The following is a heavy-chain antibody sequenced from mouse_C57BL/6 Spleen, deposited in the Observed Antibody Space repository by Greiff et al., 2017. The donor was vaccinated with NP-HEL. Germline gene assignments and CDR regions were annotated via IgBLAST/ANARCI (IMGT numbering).Heavy chain of an antibody. D-gene: IGHD1-1*01. CDR3: ARGEVYYGSSSVLDY. V-gene: IGHV1-80*01. Sequence: QVQLQQSGAELVKPGASVKISCKASGYAFSSYWMNWVKQRPGKGLEWIGQIYPGDGDTNYNGKFKGKATLTADKSSSTAYMQLSSLTSEESAVYFCARGEVYYGSSSVLDYWGQGTTLTVSS. CDR1: GYAFSSYW. CDR2: IYPGDGDT. J-gene: IGHJ2*01.